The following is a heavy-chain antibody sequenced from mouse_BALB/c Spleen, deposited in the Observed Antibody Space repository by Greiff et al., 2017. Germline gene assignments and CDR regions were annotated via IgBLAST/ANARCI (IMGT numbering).Heavy chain of an antibody. V-gene: IGHV5-17*02. J-gene: IGHJ2*01. D-gene: IGHD2-2*01. CDR3: AREEGYDYFDY. Sequence: EVQVVESGGGLVQPGGSRKLSCAASGFTFSSFGMHWVRQAPEKGLEWVAYISSGSSTIYYADTVKGRFTISRDNPKNTLFLQMTSLRSEDTAMYYCAREEGYDYFDYWGQGTTLTVSS. CDR2: ISSGSSTI. CDR1: GFTFSSFG.